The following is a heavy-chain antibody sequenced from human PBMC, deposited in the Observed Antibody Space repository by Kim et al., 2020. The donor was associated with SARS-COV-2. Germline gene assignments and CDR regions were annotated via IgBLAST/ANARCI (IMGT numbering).Heavy chain of an antibody. CDR1: GFTFISYS. J-gene: IGHJ2*01. CDR3: ARGSDPGYIPGSYWYFNL. CDR2: ISSSGSYI. D-gene: IGHD5-18*01. Sequence: GGSLRLSCVASGFTFISYSMNWVRQAPGKGLEWVSSISSSGSYIYYADSVKGRFTISRDNAENSLYLQLSSLRAEDTAVYYCARGSDPGYIPGSYWYFNL. V-gene: IGHV3-21*01.